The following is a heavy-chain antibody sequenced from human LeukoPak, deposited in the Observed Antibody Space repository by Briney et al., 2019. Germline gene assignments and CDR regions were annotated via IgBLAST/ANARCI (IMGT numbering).Heavy chain of an antibody. CDR3: ASGLITASPPFSHYQYYMDV. J-gene: IGHJ6*03. CDR2: INPNSGGT. D-gene: IGHD1-20*01. V-gene: IGHV1-2*02. CDR1: GYTFTGYY. Sequence: ASVKVSCKASGYTFTGYYMHWVRRAPGQGLEWMGWINPNSGGTYYPQKFQGRVTMTRDTSISTACMEMSRLRSDDTAVYYCASGLITASPPFSHYQYYMDVWGKGTTVTVSS.